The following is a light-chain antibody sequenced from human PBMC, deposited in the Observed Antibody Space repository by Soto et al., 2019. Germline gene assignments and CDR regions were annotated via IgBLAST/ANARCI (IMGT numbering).Light chain of an antibody. CDR3: QHYQNWPPGVT. CDR2: GAS. CDR1: QSVSSN. J-gene: IGKJ1*01. V-gene: IGKV3-15*01. Sequence: EIVMTQSPATLSVSPGERATLSCRASQSVSSNLAWYQQQPGQAPRLLIYGASTRATGIPARFSCSGSGTEFTLTISSLKSEDFAVDYCQHYQNWPPGVTFGQGTKVEIK.